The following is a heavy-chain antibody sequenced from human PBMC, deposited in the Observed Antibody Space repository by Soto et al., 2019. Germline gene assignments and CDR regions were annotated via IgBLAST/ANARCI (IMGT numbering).Heavy chain of an antibody. CDR2: ISYDGGNK. D-gene: IGHD3-22*01. J-gene: IGHJ6*02. Sequence: PGGSLRLSCAASGFTFSSYAMHWVRQAPGKGLEWVAVISYDGGNKYYADSVKGRFTISRDNSKNTLYLQMNSLRAEDTAVYYCARDRYYYDSSGYYYGYYYGMDVWGQGTTVTVSS. CDR1: GFTFSSYA. CDR3: ARDRYYYDSSGYYYGYYYGMDV. V-gene: IGHV3-30-3*01.